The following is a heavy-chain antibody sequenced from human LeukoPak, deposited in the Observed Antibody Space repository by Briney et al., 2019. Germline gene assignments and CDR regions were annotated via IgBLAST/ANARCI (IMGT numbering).Heavy chain of an antibody. CDR2: INPSGGST. D-gene: IGHD2-2*01. CDR3: ARSAVPAAWNNWFDP. Sequence: EASVKVSCKASGYTFTSYYMHWVRQAPGQGLEWMGIINPSGGSTSYAQKFQGRVTMTRDTSTSTVYMELSSLRSEDTAVYYCARSAVPAAWNNWFDPWGQGTLVTVSS. V-gene: IGHV1-46*01. CDR1: GYTFTSYY. J-gene: IGHJ5*02.